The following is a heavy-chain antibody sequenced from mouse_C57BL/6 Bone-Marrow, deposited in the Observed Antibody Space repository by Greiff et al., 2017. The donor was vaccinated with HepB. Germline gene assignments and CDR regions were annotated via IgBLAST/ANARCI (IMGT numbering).Heavy chain of an antibody. CDR2: IRNKANNHAT. CDR3: TGREDYYGRKDYAMDY. V-gene: IGHV6-6*01. CDR1: GFTFSDAW. Sequence: EVQLVESGGGLVQPGGSMKLSCAASGFTFSDAWMDWVRQSPEKGLEWVAEIRNKANNHATYYAESVKGRFTISRDDSKSSVYLQMNSLRAEDTGIYYCTGREDYYGRKDYAMDYWGQGTSVTVSS. D-gene: IGHD1-1*01. J-gene: IGHJ4*01.